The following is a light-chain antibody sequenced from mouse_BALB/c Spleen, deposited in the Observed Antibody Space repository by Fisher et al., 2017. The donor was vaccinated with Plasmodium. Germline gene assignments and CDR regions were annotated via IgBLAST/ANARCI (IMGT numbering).Light chain of an antibody. CDR1: QSISNN. V-gene: IGKV5-43*01. J-gene: IGKJ5*01. CDR2: YTS. Sequence: DIVMTQTPVTLSVTPGDSVSLSCWASQSISNNLHWYQQKSHESPRLLINYTSQSISGIPSRFSGSGSGADFTLSINSVETEDFGMYFCQQSNSWPLTFGAGTRLEL. CDR3: QQSNSWPLT.